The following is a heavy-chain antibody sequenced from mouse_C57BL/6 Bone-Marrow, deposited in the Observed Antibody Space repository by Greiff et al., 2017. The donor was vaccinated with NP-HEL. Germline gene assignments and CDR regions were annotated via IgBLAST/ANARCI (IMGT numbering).Heavy chain of an antibody. Sequence: EVKLVESGGGLVKPGGSLKLSCAASGFTFSSYAMSWVRQTPEKRLEWVATISDGGSYTYYPDNVKGRFTISRDKAKNNLYLQMSHLKSEDTAMYYCARDRGYGDDWGQGTTLTVSS. J-gene: IGHJ2*01. CDR1: GFTFSSYA. V-gene: IGHV5-4*01. CDR2: ISDGGSYT. CDR3: ARDRGYGDD. D-gene: IGHD2-2*01.